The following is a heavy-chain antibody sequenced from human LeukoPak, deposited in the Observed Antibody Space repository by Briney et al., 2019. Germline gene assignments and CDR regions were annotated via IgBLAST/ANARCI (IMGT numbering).Heavy chain of an antibody. CDR3: ASDAKAPLQRRHAFDI. Sequence: SQTLSLTCTVSGGSISSGGYYWSWIRQHPGKGLEWIGYIYYSGSTYYNPSLKSRVTISVDTSKNQFSLKLSSVTAADTAVYYCASDAKAPLQRRHAFDIWGQGTMVTVSS. CDR1: GGSISSGGYY. V-gene: IGHV4-31*03. J-gene: IGHJ3*02. CDR2: IYYSGST. D-gene: IGHD4-11*01.